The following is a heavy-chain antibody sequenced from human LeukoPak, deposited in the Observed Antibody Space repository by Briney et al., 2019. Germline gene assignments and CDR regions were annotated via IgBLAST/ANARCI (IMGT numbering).Heavy chain of an antibody. CDR2: ISSSGSTI. D-gene: IGHD3-22*01. J-gene: IGHJ6*02. Sequence: GGSLRLSCAASGFTFSDYYMSWIRQAPGKGLEWVSYISSSGSTIYYADSVKGRFTISRDNAKNSLYLQMNSLRAEDTAVYYCARVDSSGWEVYYYYYYGMDVWGQGTTVTVPS. CDR3: ARVDSSGWEVYYYYYYGMDV. CDR1: GFTFSDYY. V-gene: IGHV3-11*01.